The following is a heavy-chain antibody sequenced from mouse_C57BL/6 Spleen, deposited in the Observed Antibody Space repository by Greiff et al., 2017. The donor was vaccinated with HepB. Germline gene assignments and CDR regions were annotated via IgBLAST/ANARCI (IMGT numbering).Heavy chain of an antibody. D-gene: IGHD2-3*01. CDR1: GYAFTNYL. CDR3: ARRGDGYYDLDY. V-gene: IGHV1-54*01. CDR2: INPGSGGT. Sequence: QVQLQQSGAELVRPGTSVKVSCKASGYAFTNYLIEWVKQRPGQGLEWIGVINPGSGGTNYNEKFKGKATLTADKSSSTAYMQLSSLTSEDSAVYFCARRGDGYYDLDYWGQGTTLTVSS. J-gene: IGHJ2*01.